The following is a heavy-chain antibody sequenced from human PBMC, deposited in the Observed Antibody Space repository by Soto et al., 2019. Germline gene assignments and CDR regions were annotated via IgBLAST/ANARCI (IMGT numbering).Heavy chain of an antibody. CDR2: ISSSSSYI. J-gene: IGHJ4*02. D-gene: IGHD2-15*01. CDR3: ARGPAVVFDY. Sequence: XGSLRLSCAASGFTFSSYSMNWVRQAPGKGLEWVSSISSSSSYIYYADSVKGRFTISRDNAKNSLYLQMNSLRAEDTAVYYCARGPAVVFDYWGQGTLVTVSS. CDR1: GFTFSSYS. V-gene: IGHV3-21*01.